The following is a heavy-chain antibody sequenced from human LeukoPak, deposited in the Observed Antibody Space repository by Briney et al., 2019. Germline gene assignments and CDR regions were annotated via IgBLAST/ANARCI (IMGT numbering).Heavy chain of an antibody. CDR2: ISGSGESL. CDR1: GFTFNKYA. Sequence: PGGSLRLSCAASGFTFNKYAMSWVRQAPGKGLEWVSTISGSGESLYYADSVKGRFTISRDNSKNTLSLQMTSLSAEDTAVYHCAKDFMGLSRFDYWGQGTLVTVSS. J-gene: IGHJ4*02. CDR3: AKDFMGLSRFDY. V-gene: IGHV3-23*01. D-gene: IGHD1-26*01.